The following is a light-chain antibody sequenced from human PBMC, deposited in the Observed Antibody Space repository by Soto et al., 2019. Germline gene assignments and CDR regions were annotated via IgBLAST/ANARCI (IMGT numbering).Light chain of an antibody. Sequence: EIVLTQSPGTLSLSPGERATLSCRASQSVSSSYLAWYQQKPGQAPRLLIYGASSRATGIPDRFSGSGSGTDFTLTISTLDPEDFALYYCQQYGSSPPTFGQRTKLEIK. CDR3: QQYGSSPPT. CDR1: QSVSSSY. CDR2: GAS. V-gene: IGKV3-20*01. J-gene: IGKJ2*01.